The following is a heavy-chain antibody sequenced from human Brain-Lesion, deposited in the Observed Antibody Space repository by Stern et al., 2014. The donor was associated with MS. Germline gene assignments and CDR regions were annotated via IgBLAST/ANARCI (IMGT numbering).Heavy chain of an antibody. CDR3: ATDLQQPLVDTFDI. Sequence: QVQLGQSGAEVKKPGASVKVSCKVSGYTLTELSMHWVRQAPGKGLEWMGGFDPEDGESIYEQKCQGRVTMTEDTSTDTAYMELSSLRSEDTAIYYCATDLQQPLVDTFDIWGQGTMVTVSS. V-gene: IGHV1-24*01. J-gene: IGHJ3*02. CDR2: FDPEDGES. CDR1: GYTLTELS. D-gene: IGHD6-13*01.